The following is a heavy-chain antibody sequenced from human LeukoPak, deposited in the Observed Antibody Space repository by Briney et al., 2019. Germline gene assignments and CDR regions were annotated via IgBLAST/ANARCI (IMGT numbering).Heavy chain of an antibody. Sequence: GGSLRLSCAASGFTFSSYSMNWVRQAPGKGLEWVSSISDSSSYIYYADSVKGRFTISRDNAKNSLYLQMNSLRAEDTAVYYCARVPMGYDILTGYYTWLDYWGQGTLVTVSS. CDR2: ISDSSSYI. V-gene: IGHV3-21*01. D-gene: IGHD3-9*01. CDR1: GFTFSSYS. J-gene: IGHJ4*02. CDR3: ARVPMGYDILTGYYTWLDY.